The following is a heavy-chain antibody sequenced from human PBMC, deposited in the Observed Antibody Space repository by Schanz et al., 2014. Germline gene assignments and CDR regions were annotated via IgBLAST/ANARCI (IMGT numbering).Heavy chain of an antibody. CDR1: GLIFSNYV. CDR2: IGTSGGT. CDR3: AKIERNED. D-gene: IGHD1-1*01. J-gene: IGHJ4*02. Sequence: EVPLLASGGGLVQPGGSLKLSRAASGLIFSNYVMSWVRQAPGKGLEWVSTIGTSGGTNYAESVKGRFTISRDNSKNTLYLQMNSLRAEDTAVYFCAKIERNEDWGQGTLVTVSS. V-gene: IGHV3-23*01.